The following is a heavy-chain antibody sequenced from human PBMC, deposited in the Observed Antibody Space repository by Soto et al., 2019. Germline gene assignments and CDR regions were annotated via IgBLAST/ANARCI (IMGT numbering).Heavy chain of an antibody. J-gene: IGHJ5*01. CDR3: ARSSGGNFGIIIEGTNCFAS. D-gene: IGHD1-26*01. CDR1: REPFTRYY. CDR2: INPHGGST. Sequence: VSVEDSFTAPREPFTRYYMNWVRQAPAQSVQWMGVINPHGGSTAYAEKFKGRVTLTRYTSASTVYMEVSSLTSEDTAMYYCARSSGGNFGIIIEGTNCFASWGQGTMVTVSS. V-gene: IGHV1-46*01.